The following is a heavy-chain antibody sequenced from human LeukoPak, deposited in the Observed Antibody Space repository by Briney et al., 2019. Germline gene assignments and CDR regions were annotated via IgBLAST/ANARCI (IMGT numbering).Heavy chain of an antibody. CDR2: IKSKTDGGTT. CDR1: GLIFSNAW. J-gene: IGHJ4*02. CDR3: STMSVAGA. Sequence: PGGSLRLSRAASGLIFSNAWMTWVRQAPGKGREWVGRIKSKTDGGTTDYAAPVTGRFTMSRDDSKSTLYLQMNSLKTEDTAVYYCSTMSVAGAWGQGTLVTVSS. V-gene: IGHV3-15*01. D-gene: IGHD6-19*01.